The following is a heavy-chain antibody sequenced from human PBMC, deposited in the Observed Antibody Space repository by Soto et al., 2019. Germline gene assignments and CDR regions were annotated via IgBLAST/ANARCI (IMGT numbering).Heavy chain of an antibody. Sequence: QLQLQESGSGLVKASQTLSITCGVSDGSISGSTNSWNWIRQPPGEGLEWIGHIYHSGSIYYNPSLKIRVSISVDRSKNQFYLNMSSVTAADPSVYYCDRGSDHSCYYEGVDYWGQGTLVTVSS. CDR1: DGSISGSTNS. J-gene: IGHJ4*02. CDR2: IYHSGSI. V-gene: IGHV4-30-2*01. CDR3: DRGSDHSCYYEGVDY. D-gene: IGHD3-22*01.